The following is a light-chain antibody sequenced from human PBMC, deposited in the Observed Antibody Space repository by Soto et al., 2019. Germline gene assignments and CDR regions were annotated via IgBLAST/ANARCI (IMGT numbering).Light chain of an antibody. CDR1: QTVGSSD. Sequence: EIVLTQSPGSLSLSPGERATLSCRASQTVGSSDLAWYQQKPGQAPRLLIYGASSRASGIPDRFSASGSGTYFTLSNGRLEPEDFALYLCQQLGSSATFTFGLGTKLEFK. V-gene: IGKV3-20*01. J-gene: IGKJ2*01. CDR3: QQLGSSATFT. CDR2: GAS.